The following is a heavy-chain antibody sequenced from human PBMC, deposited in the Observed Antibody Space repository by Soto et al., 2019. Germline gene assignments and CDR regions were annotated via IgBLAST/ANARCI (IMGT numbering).Heavy chain of an antibody. Sequence: QVQLVQSGAEVKKPGSSVKVSCKASGGTFSSYAISWVRQAPGQGLEWMGGIIPIFGTANYAKKFQGRVTITADESTSTAYMALSSLRSEDTAVYYCARESRYCSGGSCYFLPGIDYWGQGTLVTVSS. CDR1: GGTFSSYA. CDR2: IIPIFGTA. V-gene: IGHV1-69*12. D-gene: IGHD2-15*01. J-gene: IGHJ4*02. CDR3: ARESRYCSGGSCYFLPGIDY.